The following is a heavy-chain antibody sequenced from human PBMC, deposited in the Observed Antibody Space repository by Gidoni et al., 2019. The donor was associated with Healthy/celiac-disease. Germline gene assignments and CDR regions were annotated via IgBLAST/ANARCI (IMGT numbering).Heavy chain of an antibody. Sequence: QITLKESGPTLVKPTQTLTLTCTFSGFSLSTRGVGVGWIRQPPGKALEWLALIYWDDDKRYIPSLKSRLTITKDTSKNQVVLTMTNMDPVDTATYYCAHTPPIVVVIAAPVGAFDIWGQGTMVTVSS. CDR1: GFSLSTRGVG. CDR3: AHTPPIVVVIAAPVGAFDI. V-gene: IGHV2-5*02. D-gene: IGHD2-21*01. J-gene: IGHJ3*02. CDR2: IYWDDDK.